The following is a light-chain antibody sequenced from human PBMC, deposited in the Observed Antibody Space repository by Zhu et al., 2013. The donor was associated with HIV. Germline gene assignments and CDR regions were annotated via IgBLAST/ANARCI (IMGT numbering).Light chain of an antibody. CDR2: AAS. J-gene: IGKJ4*01. V-gene: IGKV1-17*01. CDR1: QGIGND. Sequence: DIQMTQSPSSLSASVGDRVTITCRASQGIGNDLGWYQQKPGKAPKRLIYAASSLQSGVPSRFSGSGSGTEFTLAISSLQPEDFATYYCLQHNSYPLTFGGGPRWRSN. CDR3: LQHNSYPLT.